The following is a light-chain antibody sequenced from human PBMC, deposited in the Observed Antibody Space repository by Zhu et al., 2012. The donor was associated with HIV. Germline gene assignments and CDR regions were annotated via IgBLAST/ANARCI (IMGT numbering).Light chain of an antibody. J-gene: IGKJ1*01. CDR1: QSVSSN. CDR2: GAS. CDR3: QQYNNWPPWT. Sequence: ATLSCRASQSVSSNLAWYQQKPGQAPRLLIYGASTRATGIPARFSGSGSGTEFTLTISSLQSEDFAVYYCQQYNNWPPWTFGQGTKVEIK. V-gene: IGKV3-15*01.